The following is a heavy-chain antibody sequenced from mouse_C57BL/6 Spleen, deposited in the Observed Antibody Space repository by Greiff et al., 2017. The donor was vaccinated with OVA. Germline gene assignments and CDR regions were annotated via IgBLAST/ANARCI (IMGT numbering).Heavy chain of an antibody. CDR1: GFTFSSYA. CDR3: ARGIKGNYAMDY. V-gene: IGHV5-4*03. Sequence: EVKLVESGGGLVKPGGSLKLSCAASGFTFSSYAMSWVRQTPEKRLEWVATISDGGSYTYYPDNVKGRFTISRDNAKNNLYLQMSHLKSEDTAMYYCARGIKGNYAMDYWGQGTSVTVSS. CDR2: ISDGGSYT. J-gene: IGHJ4*01.